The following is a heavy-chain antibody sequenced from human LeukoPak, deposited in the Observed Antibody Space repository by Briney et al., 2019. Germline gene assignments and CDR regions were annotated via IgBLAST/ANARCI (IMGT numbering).Heavy chain of an antibody. CDR3: ARLPLYYDFWSGPTQYYFDY. CDR2: INPNSGGT. D-gene: IGHD3-3*01. CDR1: GYTFTGYY. J-gene: IGHJ4*02. Sequence: ASVKVSCKASGYTFTGYYMHWVRQAPGQALEWMGWINPNSGGTNYAQKFQGRVTMTRDTSISTAYMELSRLRSDDTAVYYCARLPLYYDFWSGPTQYYFDYWGQGTLVTVS. V-gene: IGHV1-2*02.